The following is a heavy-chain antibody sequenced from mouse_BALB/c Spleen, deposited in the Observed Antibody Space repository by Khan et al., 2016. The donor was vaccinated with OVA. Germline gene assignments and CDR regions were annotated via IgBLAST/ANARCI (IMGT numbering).Heavy chain of an antibody. CDR2: ISSGSSTI. CDR1: GFTFSSFG. CDR3: ARSGITTGYAMDY. D-gene: IGHD2-4*01. V-gene: IGHV5-17*02. Sequence: EVELVESGGGLVQPGGSRKLSCAASGFTFSSFGMNWVRQAPEEGLEWVAYISSGSSTIYYAATVKGRFTISRDNPKNILFLQMTSLRSEDTAMYYCARSGITTGYAMDYWGQGTSVTVSS. J-gene: IGHJ4*01.